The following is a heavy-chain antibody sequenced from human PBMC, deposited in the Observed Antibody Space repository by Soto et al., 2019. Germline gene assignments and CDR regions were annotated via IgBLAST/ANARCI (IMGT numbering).Heavy chain of an antibody. CDR2: ISYDETNE. Sequence: GGSLRLSYVASGFTFGSHGMHWVRQAPGKGLEWVAVISYDETNEHYVDSVKGRFTISRDNSKSILYLQMNRLRPEDTAVYYCAGYVWGTSRSPFDYWGQGTLVTVSS. J-gene: IGHJ4*02. V-gene: IGHV3-30*03. D-gene: IGHD3-16*02. CDR1: GFTFGSHG. CDR3: AGYVWGTSRSPFDY.